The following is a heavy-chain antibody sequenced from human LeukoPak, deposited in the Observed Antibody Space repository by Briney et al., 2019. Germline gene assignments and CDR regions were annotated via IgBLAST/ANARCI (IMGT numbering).Heavy chain of an antibody. CDR1: GFTFSSYA. CDR2: IRGSGGST. CDR3: AKGPPVTTLFQH. D-gene: IGHD4-17*01. Sequence: GGSLRLSCAASGFTFSSYAMSWVRQAPGKGLEWVSTIRGSGGSTYYADSVKGRFTISRDDSKNTLYLQMNSLRAEDTAVYYCAKGPPVTTLFQHWGQGTLVTVSS. V-gene: IGHV3-23*01. J-gene: IGHJ1*01.